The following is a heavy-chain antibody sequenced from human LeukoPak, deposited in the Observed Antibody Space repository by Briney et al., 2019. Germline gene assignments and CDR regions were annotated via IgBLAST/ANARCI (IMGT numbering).Heavy chain of an antibody. CDR3: AKEVKAATNWFDP. Sequence: GGSLRLSCAAAGFTFSSYAMGWVRQAPGKGLEWCSAISFSGSNTYYADSVKGRFTISRDNLKNTLYLQMNSLGAEDTAVYFCAKEVKAATNWFDPWGQGTLVTVSS. CDR2: ISFSGSNT. D-gene: IGHD6-25*01. J-gene: IGHJ5*02. V-gene: IGHV3-23*01. CDR1: GFTFSSYA.